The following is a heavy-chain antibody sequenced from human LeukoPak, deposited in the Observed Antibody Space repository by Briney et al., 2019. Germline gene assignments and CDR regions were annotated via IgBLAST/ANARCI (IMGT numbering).Heavy chain of an antibody. CDR3: ARRDTGWNSCDC. D-gene: IGHD6-19*01. Sequence: SETLSLTCTISGDSIYGHYWSWIRQPPGKRLEWIGDIHYKGSTNYNLSLKSRVTISVDTPKNHLSLNLTSVLAADTAIYYCARRDTGWNSCDCWGQGILVTVSS. CDR2: IHYKGST. CDR1: GDSIYGHY. J-gene: IGHJ4*02. V-gene: IGHV4-59*08.